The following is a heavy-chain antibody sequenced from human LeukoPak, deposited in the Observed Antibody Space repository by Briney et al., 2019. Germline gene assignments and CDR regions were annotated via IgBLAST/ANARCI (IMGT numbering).Heavy chain of an antibody. V-gene: IGHV3-53*01. CDR3: ARVLWNGDYPRFDY. J-gene: IGHJ4*02. CDR1: GFTFSSYD. D-gene: IGHD4-17*01. Sequence: GGSLRLSCAASGFTFSSYDMNWVRQAPGQGLEWVSIIYSGGTTYYADSVKGRFTISRDNSKNTLYLQMNSLRAEDTAVYYCARVLWNGDYPRFDYWGQGTLVTVSS. CDR2: IYSGGTT.